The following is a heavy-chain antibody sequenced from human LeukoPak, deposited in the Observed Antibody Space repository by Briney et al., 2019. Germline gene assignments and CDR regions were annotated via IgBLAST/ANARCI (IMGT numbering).Heavy chain of an antibody. CDR3: VTGGWYSWDADFDY. D-gene: IGHD1-1*01. Sequence: GGSLRLSCQASGFTFKDSWMYWVRQAPGQGLLWVSRINGDGSDISYVDSVKGRFTISRDNGKNTLYLQMNSLRVEDTAVYYCVTGGWYSWDADFDYWGQGTLVTVSP. V-gene: IGHV3-74*01. CDR2: INGDGSDI. J-gene: IGHJ4*02. CDR1: GFTFKDSW.